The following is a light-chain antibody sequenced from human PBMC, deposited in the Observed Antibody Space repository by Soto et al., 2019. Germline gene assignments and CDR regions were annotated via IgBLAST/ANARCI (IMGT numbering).Light chain of an antibody. CDR3: QHYYYWPLS. CDR2: GAS. J-gene: IGKJ4*01. V-gene: IGKV3-15*01. Sequence: EIVMTQSPATLSVSPGERASLSCRASQSVSTNLAWYQQKPAQAPRLLIYGASTRATGIPARFSGGGSVTESTPTISGLQSAYGVVYDGQHYYYWPLSFSGGTMVE. CDR1: QSVSTN.